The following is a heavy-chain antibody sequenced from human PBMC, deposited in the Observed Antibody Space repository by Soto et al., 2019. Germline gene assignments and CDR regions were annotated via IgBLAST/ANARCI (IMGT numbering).Heavy chain of an antibody. CDR1: GGTFSSYA. Sequence: ASVKVSCKASGGTFSSYAISWVRQAPGQGLEWMGGIIPIFGTANYAQRFQGRVTITADESTSTAYMELSSLRSEDTAVYYCGRLIAARDGYYGMDVWGQGTTVTVSS. V-gene: IGHV1-69*13. CDR2: IIPIFGTA. J-gene: IGHJ6*02. CDR3: GRLIAARDGYYGMDV. D-gene: IGHD6-13*01.